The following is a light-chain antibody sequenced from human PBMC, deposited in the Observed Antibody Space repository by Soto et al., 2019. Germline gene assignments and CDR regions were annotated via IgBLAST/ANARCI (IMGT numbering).Light chain of an antibody. J-gene: IGLJ2*01. CDR3: ETWDTNTRV. V-gene: IGLV4-60*02. Sequence: QYVLTQSSSASASLGSSVKLTCTLNSGHSSNIIAWHQQQPGKDPRYLMNLEGGGSYNKGSGVPDRFSGSSSGADRYLTISNLQFEDEADYYCETWDTNTRVFGGGTKLTVL. CDR1: SGHSSNI. CDR2: LEGGGSY.